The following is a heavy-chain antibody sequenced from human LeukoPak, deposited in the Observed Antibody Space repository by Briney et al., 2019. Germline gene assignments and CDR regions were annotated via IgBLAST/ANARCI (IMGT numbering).Heavy chain of an antibody. CDR2: ISAYNGNT. J-gene: IGHJ4*02. CDR1: GYTFTRYA. V-gene: IGHV1-18*01. CDR3: ARDGFREFDY. Sequence: ASVKVSCTASGYTFTRYAVHWVRQAPGQRLEWMGWISAYNGNTNYAQKLQGRVTMTTDTSTSTAYMELRSLRSDDTAVYYCARDGFREFDYWGQGTLVTVSS. D-gene: IGHD1-26*01.